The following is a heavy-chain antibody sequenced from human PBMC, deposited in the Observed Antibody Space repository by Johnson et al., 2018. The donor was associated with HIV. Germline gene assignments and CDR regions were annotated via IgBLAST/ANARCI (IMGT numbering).Heavy chain of an antibody. CDR1: GFTVSSNY. J-gene: IGHJ3*02. CDR3: ASTSSGWFYAFDI. V-gene: IGHV3-74*02. CDR2: INSDGSSS. D-gene: IGHD6-19*01. Sequence: VQLVESGGGVVQPGRSLRLSCAASGFTVSSNYMSWVRQAPGKGPVWVSRINSDGSSSAYADSVKGRFTISRDGAKNTLYLQMNSLRAEDTAVYYCASTSSGWFYAFDIWGQGTLVTVSS.